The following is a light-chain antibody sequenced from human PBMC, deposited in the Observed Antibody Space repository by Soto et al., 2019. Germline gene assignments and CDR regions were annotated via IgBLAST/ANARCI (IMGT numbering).Light chain of an antibody. V-gene: IGKV3-15*01. CDR2: GAS. CDR1: QSVSSN. CDR3: QQYNNWSRT. Sequence: EIVMTQSPATLSVSPGERATLSCRASQSVSSNLAWYQQKPGQAPRLLIYGASTRATGIPARFSGSGSGTEFTLKISSLQSEDFAVYYCQQYNNWSRTFGQGTKVEIK. J-gene: IGKJ1*01.